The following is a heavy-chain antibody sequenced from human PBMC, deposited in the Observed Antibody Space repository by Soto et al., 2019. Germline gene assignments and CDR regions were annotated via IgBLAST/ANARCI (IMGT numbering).Heavy chain of an antibody. V-gene: IGHV4-61*08. CDR3: TREQSDDNYFDP. Sequence: PETLSLTCTVSGAALSSGGYFYTWVRQPPGKGLEWLGYIYYSGGTNYNPSLKSRVTISLDKSKSQFSLRLISVTAADPAVYYDTREQSDDNYFDPWGQGTLVTVSS. D-gene: IGHD6-19*01. J-gene: IGHJ5*02. CDR2: IYYSGGT. CDR1: GAALSSGGYF.